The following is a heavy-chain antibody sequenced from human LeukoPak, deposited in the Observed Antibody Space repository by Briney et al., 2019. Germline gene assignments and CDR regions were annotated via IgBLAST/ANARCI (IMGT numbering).Heavy chain of an antibody. CDR3: ARDGSSSGWLVYYYYYMDV. CDR2: IRYDGSNK. CDR1: GFTFSSYG. J-gene: IGHJ6*03. V-gene: IGHV3-30*02. Sequence: PGGSLRLSCAASGFTFSSYGIHWVRQAPGKGLEWVAFIRYDGSNKYYADSVKGRFTISRDNSKNTLYLQMNSLRAEDTAVYYCARDGSSSGWLVYYYYYMDVWGKGTTVTVSS. D-gene: IGHD6-19*01.